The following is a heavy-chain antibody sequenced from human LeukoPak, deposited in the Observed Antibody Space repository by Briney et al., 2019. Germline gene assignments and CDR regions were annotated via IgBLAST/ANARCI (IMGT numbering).Heavy chain of an antibody. CDR3: ARDGYYDSGGYLTDY. J-gene: IGHJ4*02. Sequence: SETLSLTCAVSGGSISSNSWWSWVRQPPGKGLEWIGEIYPSGSTNYNPSLKSRVTISADKSKNQFSLKLSSVTAADTAVYYCARDGYYDSGGYLTDYWGQGTLVTVSS. V-gene: IGHV4-4*02. D-gene: IGHD3-22*01. CDR1: GGSISSNSW. CDR2: IYPSGST.